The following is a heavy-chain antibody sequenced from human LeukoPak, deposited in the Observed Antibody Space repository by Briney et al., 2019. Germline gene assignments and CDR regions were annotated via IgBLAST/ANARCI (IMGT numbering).Heavy chain of an antibody. CDR2: ISSSNYYI. CDR3: ARDRYCSSTSCLYGMDV. D-gene: IGHD2-2*01. CDR1: GFTFSSYT. V-gene: IGHV3-21*01. Sequence: GGSLRLSCAASGFTFSSYTMNWVRQAPGKGLEWVSSISSSNYYIYYTGSVKGRLTISRDNAENSLYLQMNSLRAEDTAVYYCARDRYCSSTSCLYGMDVWGQGTTVTVSS. J-gene: IGHJ6*02.